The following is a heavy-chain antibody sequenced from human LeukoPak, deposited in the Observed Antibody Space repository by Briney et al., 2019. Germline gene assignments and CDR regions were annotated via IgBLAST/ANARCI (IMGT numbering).Heavy chain of an antibody. CDR2: IYSGGST. Sequence: GGSLRLSCAASGFTVSSNYMSWVRQAPGKGLEWVSVIYSGGSTYYADSVKGRFTISRDNSKNTLYLQMNSLRAEDTAVYYCAKVNWNYAYNWFDPWGQGTLVTVSS. CDR3: AKVNWNYAYNWFDP. D-gene: IGHD1-7*01. V-gene: IGHV3-53*01. CDR1: GFTVSSNY. J-gene: IGHJ5*02.